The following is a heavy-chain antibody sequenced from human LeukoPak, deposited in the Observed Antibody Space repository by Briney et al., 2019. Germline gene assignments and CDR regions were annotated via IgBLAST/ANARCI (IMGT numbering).Heavy chain of an antibody. D-gene: IGHD3-16*01. CDR2: IYTSGGT. CDR3: ARDRQGGYYYYYMDV. J-gene: IGHJ6*03. CDR1: GGSISSYY. V-gene: IGHV4-4*07. Sequence: SETLSLTCTVSGGSISSYYWSWMRQPAGKGLEWMGRIYTSGGTNYNPSLKSRVTMSVDTSKKQFSLKLSSVTAADTAVYYCARDRQGGYYYYYMDVWGKATTVTVSS.